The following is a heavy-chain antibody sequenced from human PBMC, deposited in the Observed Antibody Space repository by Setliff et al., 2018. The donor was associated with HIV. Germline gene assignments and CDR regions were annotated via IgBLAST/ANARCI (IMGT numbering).Heavy chain of an antibody. J-gene: IGHJ4*02. D-gene: IGHD4-17*01. CDR1: GDPMSSTSYY. Sequence: SETLSLTCTVSGDPMSSTSYYWGWIRQSPGKGLEWIGSIYYSGRTQYNPSLKSRVTIPVDTSKNQFSLKLSSVTAADTAVYYCARDGPQTYGDYERYYFDYWGQGTLVTVSS. CDR2: IYYSGRT. V-gene: IGHV4-39*07. CDR3: ARDGPQTYGDYERYYFDY.